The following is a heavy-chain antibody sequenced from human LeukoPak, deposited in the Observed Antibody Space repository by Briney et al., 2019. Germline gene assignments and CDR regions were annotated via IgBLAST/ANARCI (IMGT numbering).Heavy chain of an antibody. J-gene: IGHJ4*02. CDR3: ARGTPLSYFDY. Sequence: ASVKVACKASGYTFTGYYMHWVRQAPGQGLEWMGWINPNSGDTNYAQKFQGRVTMTRDTSISTAYMELSRLRSDDTAVYYCARGTPLSYFDYWGQGTLVTVSS. V-gene: IGHV1-2*02. CDR1: GYTFTGYY. CDR2: INPNSGDT.